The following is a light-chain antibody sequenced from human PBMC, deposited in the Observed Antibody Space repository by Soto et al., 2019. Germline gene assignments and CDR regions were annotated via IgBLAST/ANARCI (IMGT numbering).Light chain of an antibody. CDR2: GAS. J-gene: IGKJ2*01. CDR3: QQYHNWPPQYT. V-gene: IGKV3-15*01. CDR1: QTISSN. Sequence: EIVMTQSPATLSVSPGDSATLSCRASQTISSNLAWYQQRPGQAPRLLIHGASTRATGVPARFSGSGSGTEFTLTISSLQSEDFAVYYCQQYHNWPPQYTFGPGTKLQIK.